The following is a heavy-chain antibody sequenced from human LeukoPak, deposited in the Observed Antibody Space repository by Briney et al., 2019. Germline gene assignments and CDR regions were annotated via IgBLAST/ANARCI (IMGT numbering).Heavy chain of an antibody. CDR1: GYSISSGYY. Sequence: ETLSLTCTVSGYSISSGYYWGWIRQPPGKGLEWVANINQDGSETYYVDSVKGRFTMSRDNAKKSVSLQMNSLRADDTAIYYCSAILYHWGQGTLVTVSS. D-gene: IGHD2-2*01. CDR3: SAILYH. V-gene: IGHV3-7*01. CDR2: INQDGSET. J-gene: IGHJ4*02.